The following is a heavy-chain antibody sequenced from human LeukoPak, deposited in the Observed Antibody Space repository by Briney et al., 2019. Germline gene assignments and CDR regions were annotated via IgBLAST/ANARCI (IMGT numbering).Heavy chain of an antibody. CDR2: IKHSGNT. Sequence: NPSETLSLTCAVYGGSFSGYYWSWIRQPPGKGLEWMGEIKHSGNTNYNPSLKSRVTISVDTSKNQFSLKLTSVAAADTAVYYCARGIVIGGTYVDSWGQGTLVTVSS. V-gene: IGHV4-34*01. D-gene: IGHD2-15*01. CDR3: ARGIVIGGTYVDS. CDR1: GGSFSGYY. J-gene: IGHJ4*02.